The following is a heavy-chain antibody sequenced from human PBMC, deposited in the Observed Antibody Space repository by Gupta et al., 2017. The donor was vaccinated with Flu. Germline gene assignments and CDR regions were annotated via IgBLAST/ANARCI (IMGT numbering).Heavy chain of an antibody. Sequence: QLQLQESGPGLVKPSETLSLTCTVSGGSISSSSSYWGWIRQPPGKGLEWIGSICYSGSTYYNPSLKSRVTISVDTSKNQFSLKLSSVTAADTAVYYCATSLGSPYYYGSGPSTQILATRPQRFTNSDYWGQGTLVTVSS. CDR2: ICYSGST. D-gene: IGHD3-10*01. CDR3: ATSLGSPYYYGSGPSTQILATRPQRFTNSDY. J-gene: IGHJ4*02. V-gene: IGHV4-39*01. CDR1: GGSISSSSSY.